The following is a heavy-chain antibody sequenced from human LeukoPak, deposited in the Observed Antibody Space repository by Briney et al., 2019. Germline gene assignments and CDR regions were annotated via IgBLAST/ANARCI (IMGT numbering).Heavy chain of an antibody. Sequence: SETLSLTCTVSGGSISSDYYWSWIRQPPGKGLEWIGYIYYSGSTYYNPSLRSRVTISVDTSKNQSSLKLTSVTAADTAVYYCARKSDYGARNAFDIWGQGTMVTVSS. CDR2: IYYSGST. D-gene: IGHD4-17*01. J-gene: IGHJ3*02. CDR1: GGSISSDYY. CDR3: ARKSDYGARNAFDI. V-gene: IGHV4-30-4*01.